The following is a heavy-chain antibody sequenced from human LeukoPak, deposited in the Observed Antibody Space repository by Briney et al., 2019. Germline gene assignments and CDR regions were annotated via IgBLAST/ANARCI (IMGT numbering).Heavy chain of an antibody. V-gene: IGHV3-11*04. Sequence: GGSPRLPCAASGFTFSDYYMTWIRQAPGKGLEWVSYISTSGTAIYYADSVKGRFTISRDNSRNSLYLQMNSLRAEDTAVYYCARSPGGYSGPFAYWGQGTLVTVSS. CDR2: ISTSGTAI. CDR3: ARSPGGYSGPFAY. CDR1: GFTFSDYY. D-gene: IGHD5-12*01. J-gene: IGHJ4*02.